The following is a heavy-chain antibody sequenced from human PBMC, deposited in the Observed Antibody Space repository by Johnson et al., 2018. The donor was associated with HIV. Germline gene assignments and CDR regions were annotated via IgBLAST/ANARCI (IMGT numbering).Heavy chain of an antibody. CDR3: AKDERAAAGTRGLDAFDI. J-gene: IGHJ3*02. V-gene: IGHV3-11*04. CDR2: ISTSGGTL. Sequence: QVQLVESGGGLVKAGGSLRLSCAASGFIFNDYYMSWIRQAPGKGLELLSYISTSGGTLYYADSVKGRFTISRDNSKNTLYLQMNSLRAEDTAVYYCAKDERAAAGTRGLDAFDIWGQGTMVTVSS. CDR1: GFIFNDYY. D-gene: IGHD6-13*01.